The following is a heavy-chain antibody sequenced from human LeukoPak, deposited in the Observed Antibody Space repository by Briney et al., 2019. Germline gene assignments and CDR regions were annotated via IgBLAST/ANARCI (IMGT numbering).Heavy chain of an antibody. CDR2: IKSKTDGGTT. CDR1: GFTFSNAW. J-gene: IGHJ4*02. V-gene: IGHV3-15*01. CDR3: MGIYGDYRVYYFDY. D-gene: IGHD4-17*01. Sequence: PGGSLRLSCAASGFTFSNAWMSWVRQAPGKGLEWVGRIKSKTDGGTTDYAAPVKGRFTISRDDSKNTLYLQMNSLKTEDTAEYYCMGIYGDYRVYYFDYWGQGTLVTVSS.